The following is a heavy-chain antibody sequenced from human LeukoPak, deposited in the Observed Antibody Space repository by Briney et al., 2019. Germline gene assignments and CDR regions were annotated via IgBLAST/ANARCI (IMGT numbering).Heavy chain of an antibody. V-gene: IGHV3-30-3*01. CDR3: ARVGYSYGSYYFDY. Sequence: GRSLRLSCAASGFTFSSYAMHWVRQAPGKGLEWVAVISYDGSNKYYVDSVKGRFTISRDNSKNTLYLQMNSLRAEDTAVYYCARVGYSYGSYYFDYWGQGTLVTVSS. CDR2: ISYDGSNK. J-gene: IGHJ4*02. CDR1: GFTFSSYA. D-gene: IGHD5-18*01.